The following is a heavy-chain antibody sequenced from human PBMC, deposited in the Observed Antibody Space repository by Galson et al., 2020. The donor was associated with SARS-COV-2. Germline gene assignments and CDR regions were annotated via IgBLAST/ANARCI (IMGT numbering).Heavy chain of an antibody. V-gene: IGHV1-58*01. CDR2: IVVGSGNT. CDR3: AAPSCSSTSCYDAFDI. D-gene: IGHD2-2*01. Sequence: SVKVSCKASGFTFTSSAVQWVRQARGQRLEWIGWIVVGSGNTNYSQKFQERVTIARDMSTSTAYMELSSLRSEDTAVYYFAAPSCSSTSCYDAFDIWGQGTMVTVSS. J-gene: IGHJ3*02. CDR1: GFTFTSSA.